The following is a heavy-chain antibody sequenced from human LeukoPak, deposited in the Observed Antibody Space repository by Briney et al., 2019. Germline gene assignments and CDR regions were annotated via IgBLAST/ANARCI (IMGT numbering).Heavy chain of an antibody. J-gene: IGHJ5*02. Sequence: GGSLRLSCAASGFTFDDYAMHWVRQAPGKGLEWVSGISWNSGSIGYADSVKGRFTISRDNAKNSLYLQMNSLRAEGTALYYCAKGRYSSSWFENWFDPWGQGTLVTVSS. CDR2: ISWNSGSI. V-gene: IGHV3-9*01. CDR3: AKGRYSSSWFENWFDP. D-gene: IGHD6-13*01. CDR1: GFTFDDYA.